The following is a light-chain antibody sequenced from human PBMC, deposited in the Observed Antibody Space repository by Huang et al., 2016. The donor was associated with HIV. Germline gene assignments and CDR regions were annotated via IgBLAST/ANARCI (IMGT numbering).Light chain of an antibody. Sequence: DIQMTQSPSPLSAFVGDTVTITCRASQGISNSVAWYQQKPGKAPKLLLYSTTRLESGVPTRCRGGGSGTDYTLTINSLQPDDFATYYCQQYYTSPTFGQGSKVEIK. J-gene: IGKJ1*01. CDR1: QGISNS. V-gene: IGKV1-NL1*01. CDR3: QQYYTSPT. CDR2: STT.